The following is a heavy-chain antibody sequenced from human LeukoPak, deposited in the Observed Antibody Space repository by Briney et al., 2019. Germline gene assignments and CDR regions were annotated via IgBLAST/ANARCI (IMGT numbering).Heavy chain of an antibody. Sequence: GGSLRLSCAASGFTFSNHGMDWVRQAPGKGLEWVSGISPSGDITYYADSVMGRFTISRDNSKNTLYLQMNSLRAEDTAVYYCAKDHGYSSGWCDYWGQGTLVTVSS. CDR3: AKDHGYSSGWCDY. V-gene: IGHV3-23*01. CDR2: ISPSGDIT. CDR1: GFTFSNHG. D-gene: IGHD6-19*01. J-gene: IGHJ4*02.